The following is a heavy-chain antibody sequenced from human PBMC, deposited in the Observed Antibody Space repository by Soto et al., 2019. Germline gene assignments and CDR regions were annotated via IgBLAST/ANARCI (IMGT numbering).Heavy chain of an antibody. D-gene: IGHD6-6*01. CDR1: GFTFSDYY. V-gene: IGHV3-11*01. CDR2: ISSSGSSGSTI. Sequence: QVQLVESGGGLVKPGGSLRLSCAASGFTFSDYYMSWIRQTPGKGLEWVSYISSSGSSGSTIYYADSVKGRFTISRDNAKNSLYLQMNSLRAEDTAVYYCARGRSSSVYFDYWGQGTLVTVSS. CDR3: ARGRSSSVYFDY. J-gene: IGHJ4*02.